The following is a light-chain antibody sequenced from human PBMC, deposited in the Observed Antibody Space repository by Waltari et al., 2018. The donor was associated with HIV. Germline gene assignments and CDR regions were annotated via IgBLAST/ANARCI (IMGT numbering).Light chain of an antibody. CDR1: TSNIGSRS. V-gene: IGLV1-51*01. J-gene: IGLJ3*02. CDR3: VTWDHSLGAVV. Sequence: QSVLTQPPSVSAAPGQKVTISCFGSTSNIGSRSVSWYQRLPGTAPKLLIYDDNERPSGIPDRFPASRSGTSATLGIAGLQTGDEADYYCVTWDHSLGAVVFGGGTKLTVL. CDR2: DDN.